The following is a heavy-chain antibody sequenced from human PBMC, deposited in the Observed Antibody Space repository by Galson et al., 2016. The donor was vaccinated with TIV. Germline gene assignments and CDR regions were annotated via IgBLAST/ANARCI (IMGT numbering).Heavy chain of an antibody. J-gene: IGHJ3*02. D-gene: IGHD1-1*01. CDR2: ITSKTYGATT. CDR3: TRTAMGSTRNAFDI. V-gene: IGHV3-49*03. CDR1: GFTFGHYA. Sequence: SLRLSCAASGFTFGHYAVHWFRQAPGKGLEWVGFITSKTYGATTENAASVKGRFTISRDDSRNIAYLQMNSLKTEDTAVYSCTRTAMGSTRNAFDIWGQGTVVTVSS.